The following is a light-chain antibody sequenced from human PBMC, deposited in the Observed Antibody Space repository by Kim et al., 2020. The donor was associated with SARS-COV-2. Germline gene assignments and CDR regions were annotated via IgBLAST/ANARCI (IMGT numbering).Light chain of an antibody. Sequence: GQSYTIASTGTGLDVGGDNSVSWYQQHPGKAPNLMIYDVSTRPSGVSNRFSGSKSGNTASLTISGLQAEDEADYYCSSYTSSSTLVFGGGTQLTVL. CDR3: SSYTSSSTLV. J-gene: IGLJ2*01. CDR1: GLDVGGDNS. V-gene: IGLV2-14*03. CDR2: DVS.